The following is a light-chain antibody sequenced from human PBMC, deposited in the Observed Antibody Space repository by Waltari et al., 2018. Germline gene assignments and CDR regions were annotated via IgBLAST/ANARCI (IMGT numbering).Light chain of an antibody. CDR2: RAS. V-gene: IGKV3-15*01. Sequence: EIVMTQFPATLSVSPGERATLSCRASENINSNVAWYQQKPGQAPRPLIYRASTRASGVPARFSGSGSVTDFSLTISSLQSEDFGDYYCHQYAKWVGTFGQGTSVEIK. J-gene: IGKJ2*01. CDR3: HQYAKWVGT. CDR1: ENINSN.